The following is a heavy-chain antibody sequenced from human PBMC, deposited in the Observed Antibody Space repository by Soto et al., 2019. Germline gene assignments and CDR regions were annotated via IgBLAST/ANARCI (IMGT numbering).Heavy chain of an antibody. J-gene: IGHJ6*02. CDR3: ARECRPAPSITMVRGVIITCYYGMDV. CDR2: MNPNSGNT. V-gene: IGHV1-8*01. D-gene: IGHD3-10*01. Sequence: ASVKVSCKASGYTFTSYDINWVRQATGQGLEWMGWMNPNSGNTGYAQKFQGRVTMTRNTSISTAYMELSSLRSEDTAVYYCARECRPAPSITMVRGVIITCYYGMDVWGQGTTVTVSS. CDR1: GYTFTSYD.